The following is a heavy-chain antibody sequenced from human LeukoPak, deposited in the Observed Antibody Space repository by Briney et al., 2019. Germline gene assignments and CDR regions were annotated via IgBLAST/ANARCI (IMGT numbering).Heavy chain of an antibody. J-gene: IGHJ4*02. Sequence: SETLSLTCTVSGYSISSGYYWGWIRQPPGRGLEWIASIYYRGSTHYNPSLASLKSRVTISGDTSKNQFSLKLSSVTAADTAVYYCAIPREGLRNLRAFDYWGQGTLVTVSS. CDR1: GYSISSGYY. CDR3: AIPREGLRNLRAFDY. D-gene: IGHD5-12*01. CDR2: IYYRGST. V-gene: IGHV4-38-2*02.